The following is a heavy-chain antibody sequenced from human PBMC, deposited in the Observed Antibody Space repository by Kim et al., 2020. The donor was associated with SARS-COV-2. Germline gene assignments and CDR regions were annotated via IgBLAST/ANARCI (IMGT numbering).Heavy chain of an antibody. D-gene: IGHD5-12*01. Sequence: GPFTISRDNSKNTRYLQMNSLRAEDTAVYYCAKVSGGWLHPYYYYYGMDVWGQGTTVTVSS. J-gene: IGHJ6*02. V-gene: IGHV3-30*02. CDR3: AKVSGGWLHPYYYYYGMDV.